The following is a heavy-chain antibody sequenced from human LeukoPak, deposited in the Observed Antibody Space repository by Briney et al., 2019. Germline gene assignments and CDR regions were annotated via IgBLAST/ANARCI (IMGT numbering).Heavy chain of an antibody. CDR1: GFTFSSYS. CDR2: ISYDGSNK. CDR3: AKSSTSSDDY. D-gene: IGHD2-2*01. J-gene: IGHJ4*02. Sequence: GGSLRLSCAASGFTFSSYSMNWVRQAPGKGLEWVAVISYDGSNKYYADSVKGRFTISRDNSKNTLYLQMNSLRAEDTAVYYCAKSSTSSDDYWGQGTLVTVSS. V-gene: IGHV3-30*18.